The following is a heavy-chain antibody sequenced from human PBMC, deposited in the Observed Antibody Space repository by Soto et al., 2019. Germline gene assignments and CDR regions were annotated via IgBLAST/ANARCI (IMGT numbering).Heavy chain of an antibody. D-gene: IGHD4-17*01. J-gene: IGHJ6*03. Sequence: SETLSLTCAVYGGSFSGYYWSWIRQPPGKGLEWIGEINHSGSTNYNPSLKSRVTISVDTSKNQFSLKLSSVTAADTAVYYCARKAIYGDYPKYYYYYMDVWGKGTTVTVSS. CDR3: ARKAIYGDYPKYYYYYMDV. V-gene: IGHV4-34*01. CDR1: GGSFSGYY. CDR2: INHSGST.